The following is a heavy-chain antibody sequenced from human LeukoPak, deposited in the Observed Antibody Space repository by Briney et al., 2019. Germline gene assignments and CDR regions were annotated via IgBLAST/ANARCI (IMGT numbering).Heavy chain of an antibody. CDR2: ISSSSSYI. Sequence: PGGSLRLSCAASGFTFSSYNMNWVRQAPGKGLEWVSSISSSSSYIYYADSVKGRFTISRDNAKNSLYLQMNSLRAEDTAVYYCARDSDSSSLDWFDPWGQGTLVTVSS. J-gene: IGHJ5*02. CDR3: ARDSDSSSLDWFDP. V-gene: IGHV3-21*01. CDR1: GFTFSSYN. D-gene: IGHD6-13*01.